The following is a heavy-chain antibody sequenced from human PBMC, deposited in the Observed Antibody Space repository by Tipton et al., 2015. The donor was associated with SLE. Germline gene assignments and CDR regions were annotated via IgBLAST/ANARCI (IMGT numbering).Heavy chain of an antibody. V-gene: IGHV4-59*01. CDR3: ARARWIAALDAFDI. Sequence: GLVKPSETLSLTCAVYGGSFSGYYWTWIRQPPGKGLEWIGYIYYSGSTNYNPSLKSRVTISVDTSKNQFSLKLSSVTAADTAVYYCARARWIAALDAFDIWGQGTMATVSS. CDR1: GGSFSGYY. J-gene: IGHJ3*02. CDR2: IYYSGST. D-gene: IGHD6-6*01.